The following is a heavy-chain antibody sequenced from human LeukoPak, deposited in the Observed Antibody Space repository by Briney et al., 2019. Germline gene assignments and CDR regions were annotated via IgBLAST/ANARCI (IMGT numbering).Heavy chain of an antibody. D-gene: IGHD2-2*01. V-gene: IGHV1-69*06. J-gene: IGHJ4*02. CDR2: IIPMLGTP. Sequence: SVKASCKASGGTFSSYDISWVRQAPGQGLEWMGGIIPMLGTPNYAQKFQGRVTITADKSTSTAYMDLSSLRSEDTAVYYCASGTTDIVVVPATLRNYYFDYWGQGTLVTVSS. CDR1: GGTFSSYD. CDR3: ASGTTDIVVVPATLRNYYFDY.